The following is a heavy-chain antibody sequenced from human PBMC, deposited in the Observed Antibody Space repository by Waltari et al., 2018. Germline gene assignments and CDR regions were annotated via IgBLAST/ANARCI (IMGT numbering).Heavy chain of an antibody. V-gene: IGHV1-8*03. CDR2: MNPNSGNT. J-gene: IGHJ2*01. CDR3: ARVRRFGDRGYFDL. Sequence: QVQLVRSGAEVKKPGASVKVSCKASGYTFTSYDINWVRQATGQGLEWMGWMNPNSGNTGYAQKFQGRVTITRNTSISTAYMELSSLRSGDTAVYYCARVRRFGDRGYFDLWGRGTLVTVSS. CDR1: GYTFTSYD. D-gene: IGHD3-10*01.